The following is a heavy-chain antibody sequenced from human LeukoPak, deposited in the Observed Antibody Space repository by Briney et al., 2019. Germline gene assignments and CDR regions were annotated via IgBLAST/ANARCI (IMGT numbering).Heavy chain of an antibody. CDR1: GGSVSSTTHY. CDR3: ARGRVSSSTWYSTYYYYFYMDV. Sequence: PSETLSLTCTVSGGSVSSTTHYWGWIRQPPGKGLEWIGSIYYSGNNYYNPSLRSRVTLSVDTSRNQFSLKLSSVTAADTAVYFCARGRVSSSTWYSTYYYYFYMDVWGKGTTVTVSS. CDR2: IYYSGNN. V-gene: IGHV4-39*07. J-gene: IGHJ6*03. D-gene: IGHD1-1*01.